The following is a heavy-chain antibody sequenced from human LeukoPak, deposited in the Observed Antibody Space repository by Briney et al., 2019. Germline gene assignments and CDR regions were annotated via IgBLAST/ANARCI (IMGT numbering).Heavy chain of an antibody. CDR2: ISYDGSNK. Sequence: GGSLRLSCAASGFTFSSYGMHWVRQAPGKGLEWVAVISYDGSNKYYADSVKGRFTISRDNSKNTLYLQMNSLRAEDTAVYYCCGSIWSGYYTTAPTLDYWGQGTLVTVSS. CDR3: CGSIWSGYYTTAPTLDY. J-gene: IGHJ4*02. CDR1: GFTFSSYG. V-gene: IGHV3-30*03. D-gene: IGHD3-3*01.